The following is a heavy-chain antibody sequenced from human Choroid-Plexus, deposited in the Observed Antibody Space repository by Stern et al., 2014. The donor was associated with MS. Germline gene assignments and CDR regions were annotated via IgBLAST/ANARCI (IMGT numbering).Heavy chain of an antibody. V-gene: IGHV1-2*02. D-gene: IGHD3-3*01. CDR2: TNPYTGGT. CDR3: ARDQRGITIFGVVTDYYYLGMDV. Sequence: QVQLVQSGAEVKKPGASVKVSCKTSGYIFTGYYIHWVRQAPGQGLEWMAWTNPYTGGTKYAQKFQGRVTMSRDTSISTAYVELSSLTSDDTAVYYCARDQRGITIFGVVTDYYYLGMDVWGQGTTVTVSS. CDR1: GYIFTGYY. J-gene: IGHJ6*02.